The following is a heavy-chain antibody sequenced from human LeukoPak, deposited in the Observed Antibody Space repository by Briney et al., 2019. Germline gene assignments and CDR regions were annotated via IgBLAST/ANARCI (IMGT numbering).Heavy chain of an antibody. Sequence: PGGSLRLSCAASGFTFSSYAMSWVRQAPGKGLEWVSAISGSGGSTYYADSVKGRFTISRDNSKNTLYLQMNSLRAEDTAVYYCAKADFGMGATAPFDYWGQGTLVTVSS. J-gene: IGHJ4*02. D-gene: IGHD1-26*01. CDR3: AKADFGMGATAPFDY. CDR2: ISGSGGST. V-gene: IGHV3-23*01. CDR1: GFTFSSYA.